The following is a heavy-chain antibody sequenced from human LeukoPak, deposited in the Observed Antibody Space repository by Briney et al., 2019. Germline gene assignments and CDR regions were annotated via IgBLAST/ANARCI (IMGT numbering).Heavy chain of an antibody. J-gene: IGHJ4*02. CDR1: GYTFTSYG. Sequence: VASVKVSCKASGYTFTSYGISWVRQAPGQGLEWMGWISAYNGNTNYAQKLQGRVTMTTDTSTSTAYMELRSLRSDDTAVYYCARGSGDDPNWVEVFDYWGQGTLVTVSS. CDR3: ARGSGDDPNWVEVFDY. D-gene: IGHD7-27*01. CDR2: ISAYNGNT. V-gene: IGHV1-18*01.